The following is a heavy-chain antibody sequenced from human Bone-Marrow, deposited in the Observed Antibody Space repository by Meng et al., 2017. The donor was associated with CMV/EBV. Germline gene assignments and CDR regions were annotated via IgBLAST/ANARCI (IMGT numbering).Heavy chain of an antibody. V-gene: IGHV3-21*01. CDR1: GFTFDDFG. J-gene: IGHJ4*02. CDR3: ARVNQSSGYYYFAD. Sequence: GESLKISCAASGFTFDDFGMSWVRQAPGKGLEWVSSISSSSSYIYYADSVKGRFTISRDNAKNSLYLQMNSLRAEDTAVYYCARVNQSSGYYYFADWGPGNLVTVSS. CDR2: ISSSSSYI. D-gene: IGHD3-22*01.